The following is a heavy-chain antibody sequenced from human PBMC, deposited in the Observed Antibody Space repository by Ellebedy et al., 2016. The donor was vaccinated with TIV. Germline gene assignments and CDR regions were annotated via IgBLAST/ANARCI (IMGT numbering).Heavy chain of an antibody. J-gene: IGHJ3*02. CDR2: IRSKANSYAT. Sequence: GGSLRLSXAASGFTFSGSAMHWVRQASGKGLEWVGRIRSKANSYATAYAASVKGRFTISRDDSKNTAYLQMNSLKTEDTAVYYCARDTGPGSDAFDIWGQGTMVTVSS. V-gene: IGHV3-73*01. CDR1: GFTFSGSA. D-gene: IGHD4-17*01. CDR3: ARDTGPGSDAFDI.